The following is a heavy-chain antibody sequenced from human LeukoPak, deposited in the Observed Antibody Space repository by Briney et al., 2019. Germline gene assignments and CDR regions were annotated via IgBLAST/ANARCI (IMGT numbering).Heavy chain of an antibody. CDR1: GFTFSSYS. CDR2: ISSSSSYI. Sequence: GGSLRLSCAASGFTFSSYSMNWVRQAPGKGLEWVSSISSSSSYIYYADSVKGRFTISRDNAKNSLYLQMNSLRAEDTAVYYCARDSGRTYYDFWSGYPDYWGQGTLVTVSS. D-gene: IGHD3-3*01. J-gene: IGHJ4*02. CDR3: ARDSGRTYYDFWSGYPDY. V-gene: IGHV3-21*01.